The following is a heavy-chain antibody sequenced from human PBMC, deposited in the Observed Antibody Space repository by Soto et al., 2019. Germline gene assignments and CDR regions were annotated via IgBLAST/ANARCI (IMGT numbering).Heavy chain of an antibody. CDR1: GFTFSSYS. CDR2: ISSSSSYI. Sequence: LRLSCAASGFTFSSYSMNWVRQAPGKGLEWVSSISSSSSYIYYADSVKGRFTISRDNAKNSLYLQMNSLRAEDTAVYYCAREEDSSGYYYPYYYYYGMDVWGQGTTVTVSS. J-gene: IGHJ6*02. CDR3: AREEDSSGYYYPYYYYYGMDV. V-gene: IGHV3-21*01. D-gene: IGHD3-22*01.